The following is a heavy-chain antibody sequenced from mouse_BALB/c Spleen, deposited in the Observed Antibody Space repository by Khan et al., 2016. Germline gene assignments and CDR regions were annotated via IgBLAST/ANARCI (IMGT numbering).Heavy chain of an antibody. J-gene: IGHJ4*01. Sequence: EVELVESGGDLVKPGGSLNLSCAASGFTFSNYAMSWVRQTPDKRLEWVATISSGGSYTYYPDSVKGRFTICRDNAKNTLYLQMSSLVSEDPAIYYCARQLCGSISDSAMDYWGQATSVPVSS. V-gene: IGHV5-6*01. CDR1: GFTFSNYA. CDR3: ARQLCGSISDSAMDY. D-gene: IGHD1-1*01. CDR2: ISSGGSYT.